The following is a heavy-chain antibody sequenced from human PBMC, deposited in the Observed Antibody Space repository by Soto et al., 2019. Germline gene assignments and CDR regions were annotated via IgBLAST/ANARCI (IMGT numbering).Heavy chain of an antibody. V-gene: IGHV3-66*01. CDR1: GFTVSSNY. J-gene: IGHJ4*02. D-gene: IGHD2-21*02. CDR2: IYSGGNT. Sequence: PGGSLSLSCAVSGFTVSSNYMNWVRQAPGKGLEWVSFIYSGGNTYYADSVKGRFTISRDNSKNMLYLQMNSLRVEYTAVYYCAKDRSAGCGGDCHFDTWGRGTLVTVSS. CDR3: AKDRSAGCGGDCHFDT.